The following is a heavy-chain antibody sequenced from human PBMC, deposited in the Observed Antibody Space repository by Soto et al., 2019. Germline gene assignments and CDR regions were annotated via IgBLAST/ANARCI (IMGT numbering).Heavy chain of an antibody. D-gene: IGHD2-8*01. CDR1: GYTFTRYG. CDR2: ISGYNGDT. CDR3: AKNGQPPYYYYRLAV. J-gene: IGHJ6*02. Sequence: ASVKVSCKASGYTFTRYGISWVRQAPGQGLEWMGWISGYNGDTKYAQKFQGRVTMTVDTSTTTAYMELRSLTSDDRAVYYCAKNGQPPYYYYRLAVWGQGTTVTVSS. V-gene: IGHV1-18*01.